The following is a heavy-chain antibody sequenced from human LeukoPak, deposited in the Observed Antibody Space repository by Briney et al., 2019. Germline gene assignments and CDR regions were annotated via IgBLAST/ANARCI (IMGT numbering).Heavy chain of an antibody. D-gene: IGHD6-19*01. CDR2: IYRGGNT. CDR1: GFTVRSNY. Sequence: PGGSLRLSCAASGFTVRSNYMSWVRQAPGKGLEWVSVIYRGGNTYYADSVKGRFTISRDNSKNTLYLQMNSPRAEDTAVYYCARDVRTVAGTEGFDYWGQGTLVTVSS. CDR3: ARDVRTVAGTEGFDY. V-gene: IGHV3-53*01. J-gene: IGHJ4*02.